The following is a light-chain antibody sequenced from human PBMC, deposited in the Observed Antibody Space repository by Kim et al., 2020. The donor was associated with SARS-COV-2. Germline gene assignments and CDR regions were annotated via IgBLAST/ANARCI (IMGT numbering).Light chain of an antibody. J-gene: IGKJ2*01. CDR2: GAS. CDR3: QQYVTSPPYT. V-gene: IGKV3-20*01. Sequence: EIVLTQSPGTLSLSPGERATLSCRASQSVISNYLAWYQQKPGQAPRLLLHGASIRATGIPDRFSGIGSGTDFTLTISRLEPEDFAVYYCQQYVTSPPYTSGQGTKLE. CDR1: QSVISNY.